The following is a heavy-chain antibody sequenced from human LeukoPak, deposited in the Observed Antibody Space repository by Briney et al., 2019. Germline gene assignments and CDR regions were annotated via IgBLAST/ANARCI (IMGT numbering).Heavy chain of an antibody. V-gene: IGHV4-59*01. CDR2: IYYSGST. Sequence: SETLSLTCTVSGGSISSYYWSWIRQPPGKGLEWIGYIYYSGSTNYNPSLKSRVTISVDTSKNQFSLKLSSVTAADTAVYYCARAASRVRELINAFDIWGQGTMVTVSS. D-gene: IGHD1-26*01. CDR1: GGSISSYY. CDR3: ARAASRVRELINAFDI. J-gene: IGHJ3*02.